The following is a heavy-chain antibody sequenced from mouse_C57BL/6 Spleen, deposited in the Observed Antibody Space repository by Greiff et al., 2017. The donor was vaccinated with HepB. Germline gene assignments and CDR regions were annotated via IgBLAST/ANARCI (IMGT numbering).Heavy chain of an antibody. Sequence: VQLQQSGAELVRPGASVTLSCKASGYTFTDYEIHWVKQTPVHGLEWIGAIDPETGGTAYNQKFKGKAILTADKSSSTAYMELRSLTSEDSAVYYCTRDGSRWYFDVWGTGTTVTVSS. CDR3: TRDGSRWYFDV. CDR2: IDPETGGT. J-gene: IGHJ1*03. V-gene: IGHV1-15*01. D-gene: IGHD1-1*01. CDR1: GYTFTDYE.